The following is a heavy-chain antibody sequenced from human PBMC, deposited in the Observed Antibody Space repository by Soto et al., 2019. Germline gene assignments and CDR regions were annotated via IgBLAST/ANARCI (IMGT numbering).Heavy chain of an antibody. CDR1: GGSISSYY. D-gene: IGHD1-26*01. J-gene: IGHJ4*02. V-gene: IGHV4-59*08. Sequence: QVQLQESGPGLVKPSETLSLTCTVSGGSISSYYCSWIRQPPGKGLEWIGYIYYSGGTNYNPSLKSRVTISVDSSKNHFSLKLSSVTAADTAVYYCARRYGGNLDYWGQGTLVTVSS. CDR2: IYYSGGT. CDR3: ARRYGGNLDY.